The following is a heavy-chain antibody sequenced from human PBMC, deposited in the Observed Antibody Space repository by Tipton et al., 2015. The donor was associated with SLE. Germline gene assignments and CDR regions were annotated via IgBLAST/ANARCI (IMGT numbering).Heavy chain of an antibody. D-gene: IGHD3-9*01. Sequence: TLSLTCSVYGDSLSGQYWSWIRQPPGKGLEWIGYIYYSGSTNYNPSLKSRVTISVDTSKNQFSLKLSSVTAADTAVYYCARAGILTGYYPYFDYWGQGTLVTVSS. CDR2: IYYSGST. CDR1: GDSLSGQY. J-gene: IGHJ4*02. CDR3: ARAGILTGYYPYFDY. V-gene: IGHV4-59*11.